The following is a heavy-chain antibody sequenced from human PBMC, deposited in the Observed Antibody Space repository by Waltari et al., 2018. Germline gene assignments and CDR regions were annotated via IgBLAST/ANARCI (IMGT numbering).Heavy chain of an antibody. V-gene: IGHV4-34*01. CDR3: ASGANIVVVPAAHPKNWFDP. CDR2: INHSGST. J-gene: IGHJ5*02. Sequence: QVQLQQWGAGLLKPSETLSLTCAVYGGSFSGYYWSWIRQPPGKGLEWIGEINHSGSTNYNPSLKLRVTISVDTSKNQFLLKLSSVTAADTAVYYCASGANIVVVPAAHPKNWFDPWGQGTLVTVSS. D-gene: IGHD2-2*01. CDR1: GGSFSGYY.